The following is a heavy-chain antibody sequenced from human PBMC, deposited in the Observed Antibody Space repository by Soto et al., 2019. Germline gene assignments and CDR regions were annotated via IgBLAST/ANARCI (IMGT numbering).Heavy chain of an antibody. D-gene: IGHD3-9*01. J-gene: IGHJ4*02. Sequence: SETLSLTCTVSGGSISSSSYYWGWIRQPPGKGLEWIGSIYYSGCTYYNPSLRSRVTISVDTSKNRFSLKLSSVTAADTAVYYCARSFRRYFDFDSWGQGTLVTVSS. CDR2: IYYSGCT. CDR1: GGSISSSSYY. CDR3: ARSFRRYFDFDS. V-gene: IGHV4-39*07.